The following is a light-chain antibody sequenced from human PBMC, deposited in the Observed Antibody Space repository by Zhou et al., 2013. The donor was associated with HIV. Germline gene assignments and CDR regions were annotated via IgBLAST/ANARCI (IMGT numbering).Light chain of an antibody. CDR3: QQSYSLPRT. J-gene: IGKJ2*01. CDR2: DAS. CDR1: QTISTF. Sequence: DIQMTQSPSSLSASVGDRVTITCRASQTISTFLLWYQQKPGKAPNLLIYDASTLQTGVPSRFSGRGSGTDFILTISSLQPEDFATYYCQQSYSLPRTFGQGTRLE. V-gene: IGKV1-39*01.